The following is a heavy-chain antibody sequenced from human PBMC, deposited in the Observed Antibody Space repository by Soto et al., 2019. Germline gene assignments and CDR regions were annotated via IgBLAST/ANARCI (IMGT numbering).Heavy chain of an antibody. CDR3: ERAAGDYGAGSYGMDV. D-gene: IGHD3-10*01. J-gene: IGHJ6*02. V-gene: IGHV3-30-3*01. CDR2: ISYDGTNK. CDR1: GFTFSSYA. Sequence: QVQLVESGGGVVQPGRSLRLSCAASGFTFSSYAMHWVRQAPGKGLEWVAVISYDGTNKYYADSVKGRFTMSRDNSKNPLYLESNSLMAVHTAVYYCERAAGDYGAGSYGMDVSGQGATVSVSS.